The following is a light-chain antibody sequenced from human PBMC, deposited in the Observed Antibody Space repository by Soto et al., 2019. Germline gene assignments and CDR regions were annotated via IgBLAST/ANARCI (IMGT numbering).Light chain of an antibody. J-gene: IGKJ2*01. CDR3: QQYNNWPPFT. CDR1: HSVSSH. V-gene: IGKV3-15*01. Sequence: IVLTQSPATLSVSPGERAVLSCSASHSVSSHLAWYQQKPGQAPRLLIYGASTTATGIPARFSGNGSETEFALTISSLQSEDFAAYYCQQYNNWPPFTFGQGTKVDIK. CDR2: GAS.